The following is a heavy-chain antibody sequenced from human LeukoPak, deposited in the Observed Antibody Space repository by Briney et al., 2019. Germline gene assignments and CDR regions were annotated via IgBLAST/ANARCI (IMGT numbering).Heavy chain of an antibody. Sequence: GRSLRLSCTASGFSFADSTMTWVRQAPGKGLEWVAFIRRNAHGGTIDYAASVKGRFTVSRDDSKSIAYLQMNSLKIEDTALYYCSRDIGWTYGLNDWGQGTLVTVSS. CDR2: IRRNAHGGTI. V-gene: IGHV3-49*04. D-gene: IGHD3-10*01. CDR3: SRDIGWTYGLND. J-gene: IGHJ4*02. CDR1: GFSFADST.